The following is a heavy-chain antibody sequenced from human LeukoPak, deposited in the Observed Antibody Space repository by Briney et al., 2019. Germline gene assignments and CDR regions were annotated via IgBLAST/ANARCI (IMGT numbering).Heavy chain of an antibody. CDR2: VKHDGDT. CDR1: GASFNTYY. D-gene: IGHD2-8*01. V-gene: IGHV4-34*01. CDR3: ARGPVALPNDRLSLFFDF. Sequence: SETLSLTCAVYGASFNTYYWTWIRQSPDKGLEWIGEVKHDGDTNVNPSLRRRVVMSVDASKNQFSLKMTSVTAADTAIYFCARGPVALPNDRLSLFFDFWGQGTLVTVSS. J-gene: IGHJ5*01.